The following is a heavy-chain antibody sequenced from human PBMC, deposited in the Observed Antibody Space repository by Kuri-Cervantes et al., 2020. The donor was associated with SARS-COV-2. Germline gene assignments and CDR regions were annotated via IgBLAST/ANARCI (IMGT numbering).Heavy chain of an antibody. CDR3: ARNPPRYYYDSSGPSGGWFDP. CDR2: IYYSGST. D-gene: IGHD3-22*01. CDR1: GGSISSYY. V-gene: IGHV4-59*01. Sequence: SETLSLTCTVSGGSISSYYWSWIRQPPGKGLEWIGYIYYSGSTNYNPSLKSRVTISVDTSKNQFSLELSSVTAADTAVYYCARNPPRYYYDSSGPSGGWFDPWGQGTLVTVSS. J-gene: IGHJ5*02.